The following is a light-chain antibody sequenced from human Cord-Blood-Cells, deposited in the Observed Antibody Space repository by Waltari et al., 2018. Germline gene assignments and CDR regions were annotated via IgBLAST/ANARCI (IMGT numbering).Light chain of an antibody. CDR3: QSADSSGTYNYD. V-gene: IGLV3-25*03. CDR1: ALPKQY. J-gene: IGLJ1*01. CDR2: KDS. Sequence: SYELTQPPSVSVSPGQTARITCSGDALPKQYAYWYQQKPGQAPVLVIYKDSERPSGIPERFSGSSSGTTVTLTISGVQAEDEADYYCQSADSSGTYNYDFGTGTKVTVL.